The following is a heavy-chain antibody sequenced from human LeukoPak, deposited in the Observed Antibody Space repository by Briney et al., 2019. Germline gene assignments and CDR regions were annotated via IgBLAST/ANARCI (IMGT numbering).Heavy chain of an antibody. CDR1: GFTFSDHY. CDR2: IKNSADTI. CDR3: ARGHYGLDY. V-gene: IGHV3-11*01. Sequence: GGSLRLSCAPSGFTFSDHYMSWIRQAPGKGLEWVSYIKNSADTIYYADSVKGRFTISRDNAKNSLYLEMNSLRAEDTAVYYCARGHYGLDYWGQGTLVTVSS. D-gene: IGHD4-17*01. J-gene: IGHJ4*02.